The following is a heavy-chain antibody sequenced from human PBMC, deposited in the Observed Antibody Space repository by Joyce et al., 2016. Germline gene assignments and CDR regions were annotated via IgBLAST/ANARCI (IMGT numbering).Heavy chain of an antibody. CDR1: GFIFSNYG. V-gene: IGHV3-30*03. Sequence: QGQLVESGGGVVQPGRSLRLSCAASGFIFSNYGMHWVRQAPGKGLEWVAVISYDGSNKHYGDSVKGRFAISRDNAKNTLYLQMNSLRAEDTAVYYCAGGILTGYFDYWGQGTLVTVSS. CDR3: AGGILTGYFDY. D-gene: IGHD3-9*01. J-gene: IGHJ4*02. CDR2: ISYDGSNK.